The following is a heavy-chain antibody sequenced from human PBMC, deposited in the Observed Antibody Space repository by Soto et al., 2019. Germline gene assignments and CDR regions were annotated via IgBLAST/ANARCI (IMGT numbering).Heavy chain of an antibody. V-gene: IGHV3-74*01. CDR1: GITFTNYW. J-gene: IGHJ4*02. CDR2: VDSDGRGT. CDR3: GTVFEH. Sequence: EVQLVESGGGSVQPGGSLRLSCVASGITFTNYWMHWVRQVPGKGLVWVARVDSDGRGTSYADFVKGRFTISRDNAKNTLYHPMNSLRVEDTAMYYCGTVFEHWGQGIPVTVSS.